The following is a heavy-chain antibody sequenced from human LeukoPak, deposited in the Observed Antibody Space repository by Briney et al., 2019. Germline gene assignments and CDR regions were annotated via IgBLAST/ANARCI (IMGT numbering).Heavy chain of an antibody. Sequence: PSQTLSLTCTVSGGSISSGGYYWSWIRQHPGKGLEWIGFILYSGNTYYNPSLKSRATISIDTSKNQFSLKLSSATAADTAVYYCARDWTYSSISYFDYWGQGTLVTVSS. J-gene: IGHJ4*02. CDR2: ILYSGNT. CDR3: ARDWTYSSISYFDY. V-gene: IGHV4-31*03. CDR1: GGSISSGGYY. D-gene: IGHD6-19*01.